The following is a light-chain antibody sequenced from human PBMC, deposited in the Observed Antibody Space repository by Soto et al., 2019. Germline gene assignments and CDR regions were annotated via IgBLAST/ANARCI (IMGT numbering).Light chain of an antibody. J-gene: IGKJ1*01. CDR2: AAS. CDR3: QQSYSTRWT. V-gene: IGKV1-39*01. Sequence: DIQMTQSPSSLSASVGDRVTITCRASQSISSYLNWYQQKPGKAPKLLIYAASSLPSGVPSRFRGSGSGTDFTLTISSLQPEDFATYYCQQSYSTRWTFGQGTKVEIK. CDR1: QSISSY.